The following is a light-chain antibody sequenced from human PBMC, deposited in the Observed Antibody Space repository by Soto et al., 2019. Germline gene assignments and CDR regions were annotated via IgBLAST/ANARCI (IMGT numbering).Light chain of an antibody. V-gene: IGKV3-15*01. CDR3: QQRSNWPPIT. J-gene: IGKJ5*01. CDR1: QSVSST. CDR2: GAS. Sequence: EIVMTQSPATLSVSPGGRATLSCRASQSVSSTLAWYQQKPGQAPRLLIYGASTRATGFPARFSGSGSGTDFTLTISSLEPEDFAVYYCQQRSNWPPITFGQGTRLEIK.